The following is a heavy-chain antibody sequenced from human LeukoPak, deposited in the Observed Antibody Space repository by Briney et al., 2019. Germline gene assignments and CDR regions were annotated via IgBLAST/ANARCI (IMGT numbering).Heavy chain of an antibody. J-gene: IGHJ4*02. CDR1: GFTFSSYA. V-gene: IGHV3-64D*06. D-gene: IGHD3-22*01. Sequence: PGGSLRLSCSASGFTFSSYAMHWVRQAPGKGLDYGSAISSNGGTTYYADSLKGRSTISRDNSKNRLYLQMSSLRAEDTAVYYCVKGSEAFCDSKSDYWGQGALVTVSS. CDR2: ISSNGGTT. CDR3: VKGSEAFCDSKSDY.